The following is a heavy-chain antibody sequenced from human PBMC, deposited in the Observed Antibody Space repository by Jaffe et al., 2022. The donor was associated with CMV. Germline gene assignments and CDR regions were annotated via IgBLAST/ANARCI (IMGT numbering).Heavy chain of an antibody. V-gene: IGHV3-23*04. D-gene: IGHD3-16*01. J-gene: IGHJ4*02. CDR2: ISETSYNI. CDR3: ASNVLGEVDY. Sequence: EVQLVESGGGLVQPGGSLRLSCAASGFSFIRYSMSWVRQAPGKGLEWVAGISETSYNIYYADSVKGRFTISRDNSKNTLYLQMNSLRAEDTAVYSCASNVLGEVDYWGRGTLVTVSS. CDR1: GFSFIRYS.